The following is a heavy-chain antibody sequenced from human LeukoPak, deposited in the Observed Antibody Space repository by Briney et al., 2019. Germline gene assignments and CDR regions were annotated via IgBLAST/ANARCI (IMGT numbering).Heavy chain of an antibody. V-gene: IGHV3-30-3*01. CDR1: GFTFSSYA. D-gene: IGHD2-21*02. Sequence: PGGSLRLSCAASGFTFSSYAMHWVRQAPGKGLEWVAVISYDGSNKYYADSVKGRFTISRDNSKNTLYLQMNSLRAEDTAVYYCARARPPAYCGGDCYSGVWHNWFDPWGQGTLVTVSS. J-gene: IGHJ5*02. CDR3: ARARPPAYCGGDCYSGVWHNWFDP. CDR2: ISYDGSNK.